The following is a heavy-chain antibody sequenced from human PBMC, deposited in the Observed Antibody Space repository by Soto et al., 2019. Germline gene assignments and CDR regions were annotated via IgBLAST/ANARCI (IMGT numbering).Heavy chain of an antibody. CDR1: GYTFSSFA. Sequence: ASVKFSCKASGYTFSSFAMHWVRQAPGQMLECMVWINVGNGNAKYXXKFQGRVXXTRDTSAITAXMERSXLRSEDTAVYYCASMTTLTAWAQGTLVTVSS. V-gene: IGHV1-3*01. CDR3: ASMTTLTA. CDR2: INVGNGNA. J-gene: IGHJ5*02. D-gene: IGHD4-17*01.